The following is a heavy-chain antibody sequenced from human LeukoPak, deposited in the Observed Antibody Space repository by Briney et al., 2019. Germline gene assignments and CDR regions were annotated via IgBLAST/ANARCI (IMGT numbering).Heavy chain of an antibody. CDR3: ARRVLLWFGELNG. CDR1: GFTFSSYS. V-gene: IGHV3-23*01. D-gene: IGHD3-10*01. J-gene: IGHJ4*02. CDR2: ISGSGGST. Sequence: GGSLRLSCAASGFTFSSYSMNWVRQAPGKGLEWVSAISGSGGSTYYADSVKGRFTISRDNSKNTLYLQMNSLRAEDTAVYYCARRVLLWFGELNGWGQGTLVTVSS.